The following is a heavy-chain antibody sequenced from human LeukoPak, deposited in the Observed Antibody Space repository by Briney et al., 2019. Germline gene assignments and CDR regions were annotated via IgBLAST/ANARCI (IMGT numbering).Heavy chain of an antibody. D-gene: IGHD2-15*01. V-gene: IGHV3-53*01. CDR3: AIDARLYCSGGGCYGMDV. CDR2: IYSGGST. J-gene: IGHJ6*02. CDR1: GFTVSSNY. Sequence: GGSLRLSCAASGFTVSSNYMSWVRQAPGKGLEWVSVIYSGGSTYYADSVKGRFTISRDNSKNTLYLQMNSLRAEDTAVYYCAIDARLYCSGGGCYGMDVWGQGTTVTVSS.